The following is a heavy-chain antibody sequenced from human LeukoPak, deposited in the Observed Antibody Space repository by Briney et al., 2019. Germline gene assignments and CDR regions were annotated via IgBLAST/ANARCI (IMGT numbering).Heavy chain of an antibody. J-gene: IGHJ4*02. D-gene: IGHD3-10*01. CDR1: GFAVSLTY. V-gene: IGHV3-53*01. Sequence: PGGSLRLSCAASGFAVSLTYMNWVRQAPGKGLEWVSVIYSGGWTYYADSVKGRFTISRDNSKNTLYLQMNSLRVEDTAVYYCARGDMIRGGFDYWGQGTLVTVSS. CDR2: IYSGGWT. CDR3: ARGDMIRGGFDY.